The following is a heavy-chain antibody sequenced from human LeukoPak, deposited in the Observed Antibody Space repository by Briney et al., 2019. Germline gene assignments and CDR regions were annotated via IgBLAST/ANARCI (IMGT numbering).Heavy chain of an antibody. V-gene: IGHV3-23*01. D-gene: IGHD5-12*01. CDR3: AKAGYSGYEYYGMDV. CDR2: ISGSGGSA. CDR1: GFTFDDYA. Sequence: GGSLRLSCAASGFTFDDYAMHWVRQAPGKGLEWVSGISGSGGSAYYADSVKGRFTISRDNSKNTLYLQMNSLRAEDTAVYYRAKAGYSGYEYYGMDVWGQGTTVTVSS. J-gene: IGHJ6*02.